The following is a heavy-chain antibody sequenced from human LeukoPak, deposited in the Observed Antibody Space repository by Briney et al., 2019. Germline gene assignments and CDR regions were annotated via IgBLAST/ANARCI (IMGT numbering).Heavy chain of an antibody. J-gene: IGHJ4*02. D-gene: IGHD6-19*01. CDR1: GLTFSTYS. CDR2: TYNSGAKI. V-gene: IGHV3-23*01. CDR3: AKDVAPDSGWDLDY. Sequence: PGGSLRLSCAVSGLTFSTYSMTWVRQGPGKGLEWVSSTYNSGAKIFYADSVKGRFTISRDNSKNMLYLQMNSLRVEDTAVYYCAKDVAPDSGWDLDYWGQGTLVTVSS.